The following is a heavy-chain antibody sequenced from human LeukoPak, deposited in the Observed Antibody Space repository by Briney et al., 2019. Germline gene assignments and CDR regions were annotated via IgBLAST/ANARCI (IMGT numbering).Heavy chain of an antibody. CDR3: ARGLRSPVDY. CDR2: IYHSGST. CDR1: GGSISSSNW. Sequence: SETLSLTCAVSGGSISSSNWWSWVRQPPGKGLEWIGEIYHSGSTNYSPSLKSRVIMSLVKSKNQFSLKLNSVTAADTAVYYCARGLRSPVDYWGQGTLVSVSS. V-gene: IGHV4-4*02. J-gene: IGHJ4*02.